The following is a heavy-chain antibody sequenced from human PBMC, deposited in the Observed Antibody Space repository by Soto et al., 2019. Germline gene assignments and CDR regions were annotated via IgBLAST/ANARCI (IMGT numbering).Heavy chain of an antibody. D-gene: IGHD2-2*01. V-gene: IGHV1-18*01. CDR1: GYTFTSYG. Sequence: GASVKVSCKASGYTFTSYGISWVRQAPGQGLEWMGWISAYNGNTNYAQKLQGRVTMTTDTSTSTAYMELRSLRSDDTAVYYCARDCSSTSCYRDTGPNDAFDIWGQATMVTVSS. J-gene: IGHJ3*02. CDR2: ISAYNGNT. CDR3: ARDCSSTSCYRDTGPNDAFDI.